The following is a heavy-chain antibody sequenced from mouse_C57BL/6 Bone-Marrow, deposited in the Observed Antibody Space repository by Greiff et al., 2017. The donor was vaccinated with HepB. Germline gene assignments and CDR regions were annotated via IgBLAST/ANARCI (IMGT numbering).Heavy chain of an antibody. J-gene: IGHJ3*01. CDR3: ARYSKSRFAY. CDR2: IYPSDSET. D-gene: IGHD1-3*01. CDR1: GYTFTSYW. V-gene: IGHV1-61*01. Sequence: QVQLQQPGAELVRPGSSVKLSCKASGYTFTSYWMDWVKQRPGQGLEGIGNIYPSDSETHYNQKFKDKATLTVDKSSSTAYMQLSSLTSEDSAVYYCARYSKSRFAYWGQGTLVTVSA.